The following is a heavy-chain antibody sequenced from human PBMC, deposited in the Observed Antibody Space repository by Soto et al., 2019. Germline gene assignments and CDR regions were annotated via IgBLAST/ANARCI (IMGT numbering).Heavy chain of an antibody. CDR2: IYYSGST. J-gene: IGHJ6*02. D-gene: IGHD3-10*01. V-gene: IGHV4-31*03. CDR1: CGSIISGGYY. Sequence: SETLSLTCTFSCGSIISGGYYWSWIRQHPGKGLEWIGYIYYSGSTYYNPSLKSRVTISVDTSKNQFSLKLSSVTAADTAVYYCARVLLWFGELEVWGQGTTVTVSS. CDR3: ARVLLWFGELEV.